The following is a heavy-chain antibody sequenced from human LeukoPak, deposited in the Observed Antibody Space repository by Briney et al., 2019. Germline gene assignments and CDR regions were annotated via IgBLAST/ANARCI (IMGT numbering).Heavy chain of an antibody. J-gene: IGHJ5*02. CDR1: GYTFTSYD. Sequence: EASVKVSCKASGYTFTSYDINWVRQATGQGPEWMGWMNPNSGNTGYAQKFQGRVTMTRNTSISTAYMELSSLRSEDTAVYYCARGPQKRSNWFDPWGQGTLVTVSS. V-gene: IGHV1-8*01. CDR3: ARGPQKRSNWFDP. CDR2: MNPNSGNT. D-gene: IGHD6-6*01.